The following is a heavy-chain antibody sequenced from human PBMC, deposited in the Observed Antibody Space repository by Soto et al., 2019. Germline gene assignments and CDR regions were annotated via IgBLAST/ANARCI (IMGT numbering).Heavy chain of an antibody. CDR2: INPNSGAT. J-gene: IGHJ4*02. Sequence: QVQLVSSGAEVKKPGASVKVSCRASGYTFTDYYIHWVRQAPGQGLQWVGWINPNSGATAYAQKFQGRVTMTRDPSISTVYMEVTRLRSDDTALYFCARAAPLRYSGYALDHWGQGTRVTVST. V-gene: IGHV1-2*02. CDR3: ARAAPLRYSGYALDH. CDR1: GYTFTDYY. D-gene: IGHD5-12*01.